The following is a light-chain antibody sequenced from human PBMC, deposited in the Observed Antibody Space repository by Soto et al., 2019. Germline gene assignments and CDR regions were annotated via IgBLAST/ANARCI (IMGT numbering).Light chain of an antibody. CDR1: QSISSS. J-gene: IGKJ2*01. CDR3: QHYNNWPPYT. CDR2: DAS. V-gene: IGKV3-15*01. Sequence: EIVMTQSPATLSVSPGERATLSCRTSQSISSSLAWYQQKPGQAHRLLIFDASTRATGIPARCSGSGSRTDFTLTISSLQSEDFAVYYCQHYNNWPPYTFGQGTKLEIK.